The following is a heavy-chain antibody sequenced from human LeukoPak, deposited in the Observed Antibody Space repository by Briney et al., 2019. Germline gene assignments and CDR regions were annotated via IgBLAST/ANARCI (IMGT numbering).Heavy chain of an antibody. CDR3: ARADGSGSYPFDY. D-gene: IGHD3-10*01. CDR1: GFTFSSYS. J-gene: IGHJ4*02. CDR2: ISSSSSYI. V-gene: IGHV3-21*01. Sequence: GGSLRLSGAASGFTFSSYSMNWVRQAPGKGLEWVSSISSSSSYIYYADSVKGRFTISRDNAKNSLYLQMNSLRAEDTAVYYCARADGSGSYPFDYWGQGTLVTVSS.